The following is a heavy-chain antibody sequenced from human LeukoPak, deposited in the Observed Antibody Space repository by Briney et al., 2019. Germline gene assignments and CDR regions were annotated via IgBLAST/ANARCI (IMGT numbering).Heavy chain of an antibody. V-gene: IGHV3-21*01. CDR2: IRSSSSDI. CDR1: GFTFSTYY. CDR3: ARVRSGSLDY. J-gene: IGHJ4*02. D-gene: IGHD1-26*01. Sequence: GGSLRLSCAASGFTFSTYYMSWVRQAPGKGLEWVSFIRSSSSDIYYADSVKGRFTISRDNAKNSLYLQMDGLRAEDTAVYYCARVRSGSLDYWGQGTLVTVSS.